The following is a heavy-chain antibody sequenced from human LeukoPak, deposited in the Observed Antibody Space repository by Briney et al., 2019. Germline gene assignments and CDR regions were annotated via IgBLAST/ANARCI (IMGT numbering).Heavy chain of an antibody. Sequence: GGSLRLSCAASGFTFSSYDMHWVRQAPGKGLEWVTVISYDGSNKYYGDSVKGRFTISRGNSKNTLYLQMNSLRAEDTAVYYCARDHSYGGKIPLFDYWGQGTLVTVSS. CDR1: GFTFSSYD. J-gene: IGHJ4*02. CDR3: ARDHSYGGKIPLFDY. CDR2: ISYDGSNK. V-gene: IGHV3-30*03. D-gene: IGHD4-23*01.